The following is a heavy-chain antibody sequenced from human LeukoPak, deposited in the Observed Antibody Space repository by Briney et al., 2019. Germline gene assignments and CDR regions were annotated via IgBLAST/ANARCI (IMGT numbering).Heavy chain of an antibody. Sequence: GRSLRLSCAASGFTFSSYGMHWVRQAPGKGLEWVAVISYDGSNKYYADSVKGRFTISRDNSKNTLYLQMNSLRAEDTAVYYCAKDAQRLPGWFDPWGQGTLVTVSS. V-gene: IGHV3-30*18. CDR3: AKDAQRLPGWFDP. CDR1: GFTFSSYG. J-gene: IGHJ5*02. D-gene: IGHD2-15*01. CDR2: ISYDGSNK.